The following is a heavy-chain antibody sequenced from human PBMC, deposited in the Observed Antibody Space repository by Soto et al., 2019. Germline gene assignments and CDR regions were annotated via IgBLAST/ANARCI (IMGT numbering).Heavy chain of an antibody. J-gene: IGHJ3*02. D-gene: IGHD1-1*01. CDR1: SGSISGYY. Sequence: SETLSLTCTVSSGSISGYYWSWLRQPPGKGLEWIGYIYNIGSTNYNPSLRSRVTMSIDTSQEQFSLKVSSVTATDTAVYYCARYNWGAMGAFDIWGQGTMVT. CDR2: IYNIGST. V-gene: IGHV4-59*08. CDR3: ARYNWGAMGAFDI.